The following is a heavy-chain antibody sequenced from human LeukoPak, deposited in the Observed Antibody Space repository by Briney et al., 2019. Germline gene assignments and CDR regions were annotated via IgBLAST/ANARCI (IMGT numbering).Heavy chain of an antibody. CDR1: GFTFSNYW. V-gene: IGHV3-7*01. CDR2: IKQDGSEK. D-gene: IGHD4-17*01. CDR3: ARDVYGDYFFDPGPVAFDP. Sequence: GGSLRLSCAGTGFTFSNYWMNWVRQAPGKGLEWVSNIKQDGSEKYYVDSVKGRFTISRDNAKNSLYLQMNSLRAEDTAVYYCARDVYGDYFFDPGPVAFDPWGQGTLVTVSS. J-gene: IGHJ5*02.